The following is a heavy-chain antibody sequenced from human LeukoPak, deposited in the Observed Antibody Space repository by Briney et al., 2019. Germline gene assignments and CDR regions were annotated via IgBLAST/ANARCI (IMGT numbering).Heavy chain of an antibody. V-gene: IGHV4-38-2*02. CDR2: IYHSGST. Sequence: SETLSLTCTVSGYSISSGYYWGWIRQPPGKGLEWIGSIYHSGSTYYNPSLKSRVTISVDTSKNQFSLKLSSVTAADTAVYYCARVSGIAVAVDYWGQGTLVTVSS. CDR1: GYSISSGYY. D-gene: IGHD6-19*01. CDR3: ARVSGIAVAVDY. J-gene: IGHJ4*02.